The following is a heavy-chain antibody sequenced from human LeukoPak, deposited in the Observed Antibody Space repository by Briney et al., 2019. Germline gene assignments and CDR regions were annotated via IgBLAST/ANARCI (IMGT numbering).Heavy chain of an antibody. V-gene: IGHV3-53*01. CDR3: ARGYYYDSSSYFA. D-gene: IGHD3-22*01. J-gene: IGHJ4*02. CDR2: IYSGGST. CDR1: GFTVSSNY. Sequence: GGSLRLSCAASGFTVSSNYMSWVRQAPGKGLEWVSVIYSGGSTYYADSVKGRFTISRDNSKNTLYLQMNSLRAEDTAVYYCARGYYYDSSSYFAWGQGTLVTVSS.